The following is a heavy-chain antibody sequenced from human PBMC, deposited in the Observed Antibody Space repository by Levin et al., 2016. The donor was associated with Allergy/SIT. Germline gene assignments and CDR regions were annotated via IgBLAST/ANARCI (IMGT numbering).Heavy chain of an antibody. J-gene: IGHJ4*02. CDR3: ARRLGGYCSSTNCFSWGY. CDR2: ISSSGSTI. D-gene: IGHD2-2*01. Sequence: WIRQPPGKGLEWVSYISSSGSTIYYADSVKGRFTISRDNAKNSLYLQMNSLRAEDTAVYYCARRLGGYCSSTNCFSWGYWGQGTLVTVSS. V-gene: IGHV3-11*01.